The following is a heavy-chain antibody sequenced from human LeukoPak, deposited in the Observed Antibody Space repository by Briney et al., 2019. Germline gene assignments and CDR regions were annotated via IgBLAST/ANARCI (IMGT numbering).Heavy chain of an antibody. D-gene: IGHD2-2*01. Sequence: ASVKVSCKASGYTFTSYAMNWVRQAPGQGLEWMGWISGYNDETQYQQKFQDRVTVTRDTSATTAFMEVRSLRYDDTAVYYCATAAAADDAFDVWGQGTMVTVSS. CDR2: ISGYNDET. J-gene: IGHJ3*01. V-gene: IGHV1-18*01. CDR1: GYTFTSYA. CDR3: ATAAAADDAFDV.